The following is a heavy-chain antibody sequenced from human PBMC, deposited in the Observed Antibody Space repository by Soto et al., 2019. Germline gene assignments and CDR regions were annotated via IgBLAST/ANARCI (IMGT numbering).Heavy chain of an antibody. CDR3: ARQLIY. CDR2: IYYSGST. CDR1: GGCLSRYY. V-gene: IGHV4-59*08. J-gene: IGHJ4*02. Sequence: SETLSLTCTVGGGCLSRYYWSWIRQPPGKGLEWIGYIYYSGSTNYNPSLKSRVTISVDTSKNQFSLKLNSVTAADTAVYYCARQLIYRGQGTPVTVSA. D-gene: IGHD6-13*01.